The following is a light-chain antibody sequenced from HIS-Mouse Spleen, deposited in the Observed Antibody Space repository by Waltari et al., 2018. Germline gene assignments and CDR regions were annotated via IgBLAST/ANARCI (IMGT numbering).Light chain of an antibody. CDR3: SSYAGSNNKV. Sequence: QSALTQPPSASGSPGQSVTIPCTGTSSDVGGYHNVPWYPQPPRNAPKLMVYAVSTRPSGVPDRFSGSKSGNTASLTVSGLQAEDEADYYCSSYAGSNNKVFGGGTKLTVL. V-gene: IGLV2-8*01. J-gene: IGLJ3*02. CDR1: SSDVGGYHN. CDR2: AVS.